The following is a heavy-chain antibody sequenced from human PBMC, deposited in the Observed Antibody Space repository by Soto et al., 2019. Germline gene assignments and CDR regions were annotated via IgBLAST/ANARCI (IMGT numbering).Heavy chain of an antibody. CDR2: IWYDGSNK. D-gene: IGHD6-19*01. J-gene: IGHJ4*02. CDR3: ARDPLAGIDY. Sequence: GGSLRLSCAASGFTMRSYGMHWVRQALGKGLEWVAVIWYDGSNKYYAESVKGRFTISRDNSKNTVYLQMNSLRAEDTAVYYCARDPLAGIDYWGQGTLVTVSS. V-gene: IGHV3-33*01. CDR1: GFTMRSYG.